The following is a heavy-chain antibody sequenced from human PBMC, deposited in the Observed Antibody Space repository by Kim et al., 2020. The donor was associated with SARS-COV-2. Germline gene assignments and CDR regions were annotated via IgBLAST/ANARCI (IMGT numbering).Heavy chain of an antibody. D-gene: IGHD5-12*01. CDR3: ARVGSGYDSYFDY. J-gene: IGHJ4*02. Sequence: YADSVKGRFTISRDNAKNSLYLQMNSLRAEDTAVYYCARVGSGYDSYFDYWGQGTLVTVSS. V-gene: IGHV3-11*01.